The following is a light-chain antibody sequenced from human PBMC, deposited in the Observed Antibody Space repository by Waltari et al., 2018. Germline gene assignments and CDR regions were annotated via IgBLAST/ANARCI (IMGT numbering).Light chain of an antibody. V-gene: IGKV1-5*03. CDR1: QSISSW. CDR2: KAS. Sequence: DIQMTQSPSTLSASVGERVTITCRASQSISSWLAGYQQKPGKAPKLLIYKASSLESGVPSRFSGSGSGTEFSLTISSLQPDDFATYYCQQYKSYSITFGPGTKVDIK. CDR3: QQYKSYSIT. J-gene: IGKJ3*01.